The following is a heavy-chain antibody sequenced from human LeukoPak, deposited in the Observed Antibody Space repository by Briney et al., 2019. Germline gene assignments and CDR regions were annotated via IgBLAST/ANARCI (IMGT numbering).Heavy chain of an antibody. D-gene: IGHD3-22*01. V-gene: IGHV1-18*01. CDR1: GYTFTSYG. Sequence: ASVKVSCKASGYTFTSYGISWVRQAPGQGLEWMGWISAYNGNTNYAQKLQGRVTMTTDTSTSTAYMELRSLRSDDTAVYYCARANRVRYYYDSSGTDHYMDVWGKGTTVTVSS. CDR3: ARANRVRYYYDSSGTDHYMDV. J-gene: IGHJ6*03. CDR2: ISAYNGNT.